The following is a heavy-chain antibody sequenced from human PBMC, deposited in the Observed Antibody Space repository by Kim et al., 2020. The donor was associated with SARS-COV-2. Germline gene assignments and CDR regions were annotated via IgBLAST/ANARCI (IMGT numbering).Heavy chain of an antibody. CDR3: AREPLRFLEWLPYYYYYMDV. Sequence: SVKVSCKASGGTFSSYAISWVRQAPGQGLEWMGRIIPILGIANYAQKFQGRVTITADKSTSTAYMELSSLRSEDTAVYYCAREPLRFLEWLPYYYYYMDVWGKGTTVTVSS. CDR1: GGTFSSYA. V-gene: IGHV1-69*04. D-gene: IGHD3-3*01. CDR2: IIPILGIA. J-gene: IGHJ6*03.